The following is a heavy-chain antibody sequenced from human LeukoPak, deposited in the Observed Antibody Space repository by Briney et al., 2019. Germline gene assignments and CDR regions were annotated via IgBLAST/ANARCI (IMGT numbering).Heavy chain of an antibody. CDR1: GDSISSSSYY. CDR3: ASQRITIFGVIHP. Sequence: SETLSLTCTVSGDSISSSSYYWGWLRQPPGKGLEWIVSIYYSGSTYYNPSLKSRVTISVDTSNNQFSLKLSSVTAADTAVYYCASQRITIFGVIHPWGQGTLVTVSS. J-gene: IGHJ5*02. D-gene: IGHD3-3*01. CDR2: IYYSGST. V-gene: IGHV4-39*07.